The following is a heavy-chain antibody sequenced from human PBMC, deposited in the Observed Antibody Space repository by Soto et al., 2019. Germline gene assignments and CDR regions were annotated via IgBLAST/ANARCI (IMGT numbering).Heavy chain of an antibody. CDR2: INAGNGNT. V-gene: IGHV1-3*01. CDR1: GYTFTGYA. J-gene: IGHJ6*02. CDR3: ARDLTTVTTKSLYGMDV. Sequence: ASVKVSCKASGYTFTGYAMHWVRQAPGQRLEWMGWINAGNGNTKYSQKFQGRVTITRDTSISTAYMELSRLRSDDTAVYYCARDLTTVTTKSLYGMDVWGQGTTVTVSS. D-gene: IGHD4-17*01.